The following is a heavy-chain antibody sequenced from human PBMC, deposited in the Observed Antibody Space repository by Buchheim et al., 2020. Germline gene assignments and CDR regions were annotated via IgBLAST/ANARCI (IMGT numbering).Heavy chain of an antibody. CDR2: INPSGGST. J-gene: IGHJ6*02. V-gene: IGHV1-46*01. CDR3: ARGGRYCSGGSCYSGSYYYYGMDV. CDR1: GYTFTSYY. Sequence: QVQLVQSGAEVKKPGASVKVSCKASGYTFTSYYMHWVRQAPGQGLEWMGIINPSGGSTSYAQKFQGRVTMTRDTSTSTVYMELSSLRSEDTAVYYCARGGRYCSGGSCYSGSYYYYGMDVWGQGTT. D-gene: IGHD2-15*01.